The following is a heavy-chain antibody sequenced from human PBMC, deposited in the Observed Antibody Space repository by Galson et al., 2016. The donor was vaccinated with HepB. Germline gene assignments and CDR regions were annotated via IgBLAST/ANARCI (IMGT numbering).Heavy chain of an antibody. J-gene: IGHJ4*02. V-gene: IGHV3-48*02. CDR3: ATRDYNANSAY. CDR1: GFTFSSSR. CDR2: IRSSSRPL. D-gene: IGHD4-11*01. Sequence: SLRLSCAASGFTFSSSRMNWVRQAPGKGLEWVSSIRSSSRPLSSADSVKGRFPPSRDNAKNSLSLQMNSLRDEDTAAYYCATRDYNANSAYLGQGTLVTVAS.